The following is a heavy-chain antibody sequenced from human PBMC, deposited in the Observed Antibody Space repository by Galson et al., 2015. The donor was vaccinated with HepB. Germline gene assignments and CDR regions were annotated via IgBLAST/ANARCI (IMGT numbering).Heavy chain of an antibody. CDR3: ARGSGSGSFSLAHFDQ. D-gene: IGHD3-10*01. V-gene: IGHV3-11*05. J-gene: IGHJ4*02. Sequence: SLRLSCAATGFTFSDYYMTWIRQAPGTGLEWVSCISSSSSYTRYADSARGRFTISRDNARNSLDLQMRSLRVEDTAVYYCARGSGSGSFSLAHFDQWGQGTLLTVSS. CDR2: ISSSSSYT. CDR1: GFTFSDYY.